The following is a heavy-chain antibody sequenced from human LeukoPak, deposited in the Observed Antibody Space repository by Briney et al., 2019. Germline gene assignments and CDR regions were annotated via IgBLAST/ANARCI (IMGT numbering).Heavy chain of an antibody. CDR2: ITSTSSYM. Sequence: PGGSLRLSCAASGFTFSSYEMNWVRQAPGKGLEWVSYITSTSSYMYYADSVKGRFTISRDNAQNSLYLHMSSLRAEDTAVYYCARDPYSGGYGDDYYYYMDVWGKGTTVTISS. CDR3: ARDPYSGGYGDDYYYYMDV. J-gene: IGHJ6*03. D-gene: IGHD1-26*01. CDR1: GFTFSSYE. V-gene: IGHV3-21*05.